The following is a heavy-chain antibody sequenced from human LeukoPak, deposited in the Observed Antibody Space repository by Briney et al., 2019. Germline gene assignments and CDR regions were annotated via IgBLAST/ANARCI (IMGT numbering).Heavy chain of an antibody. J-gene: IGHJ4*02. CDR1: GYTFTGYY. CDR2: INPNSGGT. D-gene: IGHD3-9*01. V-gene: IGHV1-2*06. Sequence: ALVKVSCKASGYTFTGYYMHWVRQAPGQGLEWMGRINPNSGGTKYAQKFQGRVTMTRDTSISTAYMELSRLRSDDTAVYYCARSPTLRYFDWLLNPRAMDYWGQGTLVTVSS. CDR3: ARSPTLRYFDWLLNPRAMDY.